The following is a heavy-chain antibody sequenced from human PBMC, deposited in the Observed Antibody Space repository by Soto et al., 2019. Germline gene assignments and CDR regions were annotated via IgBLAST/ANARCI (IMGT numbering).Heavy chain of an antibody. Sequence: VKVSCKASGGTFSSYAISWVRQAPGQGLEWMGGIIPIFGTANYAQKFQGRVTITADESTSTAYMELSSLRSEDTAVYYCARGKSSGWYKALYYYYYGMDVWGQGTTVTVSS. D-gene: IGHD6-19*01. CDR3: ARGKSSGWYKALYYYYYGMDV. J-gene: IGHJ6*02. V-gene: IGHV1-69*01. CDR1: GGTFSSYA. CDR2: IIPIFGTA.